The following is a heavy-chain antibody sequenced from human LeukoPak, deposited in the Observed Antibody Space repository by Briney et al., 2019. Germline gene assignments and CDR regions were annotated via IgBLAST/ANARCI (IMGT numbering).Heavy chain of an antibody. CDR3: ARAINDYSNYEVLTDNWFDP. D-gene: IGHD4-11*01. CDR2: IYYSGST. J-gene: IGHJ5*02. CDR1: GGSISSYY. V-gene: IGHV4-59*01. Sequence: SETLSLTCTVSGGSISSYYWSWIRQPPGKGLGWIGYIYYSGSTNYNPSLKSQVTISVDTSKNHFSLKLSSVTAADTAVYYCARAINDYSNYEVLTDNWFDPWGQGTLVTVSS.